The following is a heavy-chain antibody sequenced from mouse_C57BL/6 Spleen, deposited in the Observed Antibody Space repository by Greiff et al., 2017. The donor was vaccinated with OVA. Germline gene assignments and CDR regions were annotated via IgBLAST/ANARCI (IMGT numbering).Heavy chain of an antibody. Sequence: QVQLQQSGPGLVAPSQSLSITCTVSGFSLPSYGVSWVRQPPGKGLEWLGVIWGDGSTNYHSALISRLSISKDNSKSQVFLTLNSLQTDDTATYYCAGAREYAENYSMDYWGQGTSVTVSS. D-gene: IGHD5-2*01. CDR3: AGAREYAENYSMDY. V-gene: IGHV2-3*01. CDR1: GFSLPSYG. CDR2: IWGDGST. J-gene: IGHJ4*01.